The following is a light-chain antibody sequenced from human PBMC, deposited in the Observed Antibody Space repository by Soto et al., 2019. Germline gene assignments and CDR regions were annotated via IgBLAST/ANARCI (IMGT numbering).Light chain of an antibody. CDR1: QSVSSSD. Sequence: EIVLTQSPGTLSLSPGERATLSCRASQSVSSSDLAWYQQKPGQAPRLLIYGASSRATGIQDRFSGSGSGTDFTLTISRLEPEVFAVYYCQQYGSSPPITFGQGTRLEIK. CDR3: QQYGSSPPIT. V-gene: IGKV3-20*01. CDR2: GAS. J-gene: IGKJ5*01.